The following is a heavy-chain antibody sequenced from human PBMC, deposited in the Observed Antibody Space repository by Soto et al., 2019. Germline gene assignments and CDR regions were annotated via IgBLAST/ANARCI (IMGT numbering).Heavy chain of an antibody. CDR3: ARGGGLGGAFYYYYGMDV. CDR2: IYTSGST. J-gene: IGHJ6*02. V-gene: IGHV4-4*07. CDR1: GGSISSYY. Sequence: PSETLSLTCTVSGGSISSYYWSWIRQPAGKGLEWIGRIYTSGSTNYNPSLKSRVTMSVDTSKNQFSLKLSSVTAADTAVYYCARGGGLGGAFYYYYGMDVWGQGTTVTVSS. D-gene: IGHD1-26*01.